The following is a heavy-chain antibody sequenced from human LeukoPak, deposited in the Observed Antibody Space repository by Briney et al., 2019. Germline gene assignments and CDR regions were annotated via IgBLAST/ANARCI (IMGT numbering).Heavy chain of an antibody. Sequence: PSETLSLTCAVYGGSFSGYYWSWIRQPPGKGLEWIGEINHSGSTNYNPSLKSRVTISVDTSKNQFSLKLSPVTAADTAVYYCARSLSAGMDVWGQGTTVTVSS. CDR3: ARSLSAGMDV. CDR1: GGSFSGYY. J-gene: IGHJ6*02. CDR2: INHSGST. D-gene: IGHD6-25*01. V-gene: IGHV4-34*01.